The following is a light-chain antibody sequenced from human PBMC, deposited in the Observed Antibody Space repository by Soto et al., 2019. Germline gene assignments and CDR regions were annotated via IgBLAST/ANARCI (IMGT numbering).Light chain of an antibody. Sequence: QSVLTQPASVSASPGQSITISCTGTSSDVGSSNLVSWYQQHPGKAPKLIIYEGSRRPSGVSGRFSGSKSGNTASLTISGLQADDEADYYCCSFARSTTFSVFGTGTKVNVL. J-gene: IGLJ1*01. CDR1: SSDVGSSNL. V-gene: IGLV2-23*01. CDR2: EGS. CDR3: CSFARSTTFSV.